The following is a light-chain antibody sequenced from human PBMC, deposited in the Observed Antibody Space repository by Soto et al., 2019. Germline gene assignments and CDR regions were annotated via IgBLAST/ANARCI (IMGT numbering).Light chain of an antibody. V-gene: IGKV3-15*01. CDR2: GAS. Sequence: IVMTQSPPTLSVSPGEEATLACRASQSLRSNLAWYQQKPGQAPRLLIYGASTRATGIPARFSGSGSGTDFTLTISSLEPEDFAVYYCQQRSNWPGTFGQGTKVDIK. J-gene: IGKJ1*01. CDR1: QSLRSN. CDR3: QQRSNWPGT.